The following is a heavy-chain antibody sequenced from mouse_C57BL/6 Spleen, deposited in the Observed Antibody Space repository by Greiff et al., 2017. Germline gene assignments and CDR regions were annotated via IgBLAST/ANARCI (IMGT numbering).Heavy chain of an antibody. J-gene: IGHJ4*01. Sequence: DVHLVESGGGLVKPGGSLKLSCAASGFTFSDYGMHWVRQAPEKGLEWVAYISSGSSTIYYADTVKGRFTISRDNAKNTLFLQMTSLRSEDTAMYYCARRDYYGNYGAMDYWGQGTSVTVSS. CDR1: GFTFSDYG. V-gene: IGHV5-17*01. D-gene: IGHD2-1*01. CDR2: ISSGSSTI. CDR3: ARRDYYGNYGAMDY.